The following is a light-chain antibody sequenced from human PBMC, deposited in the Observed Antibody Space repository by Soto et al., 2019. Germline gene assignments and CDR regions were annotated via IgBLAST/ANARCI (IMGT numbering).Light chain of an antibody. CDR1: QSVSSY. CDR3: QQYGYLVT. Sequence: EIVLTQSPATLSLSPLEIAALAFRASQSVSSYLAWYQQKPGQAPRLLIYDASNRATGIPARFSGSGSGTDFTLTISRLETEDFAMYYCQQYGYLVTFGGGTKVDIK. CDR2: DAS. J-gene: IGKJ4*01. V-gene: IGKV3-11*01.